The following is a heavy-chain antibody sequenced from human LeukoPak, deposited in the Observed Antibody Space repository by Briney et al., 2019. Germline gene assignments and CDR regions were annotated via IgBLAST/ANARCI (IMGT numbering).Heavy chain of an antibody. CDR3: ARVLYYDVLTGYYINGWFDP. D-gene: IGHD3-9*01. CDR2: IYHSGST. CDR1: AYSIRSGYF. J-gene: IGHJ5*02. Sequence: SETLSLTCTVSAYSIRSGYFWGWIRQPPGKGLEWIASIYHSGSTYYNPSLKSRVTISVDTSKNQFSLKLTSVTAADTAVYYYARVLYYDVLTGYYINGWFDPWGQGTLVTVSS. V-gene: IGHV4-38-2*02.